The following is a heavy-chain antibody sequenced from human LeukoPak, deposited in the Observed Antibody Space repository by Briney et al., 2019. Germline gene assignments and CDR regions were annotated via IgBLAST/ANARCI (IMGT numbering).Heavy chain of an antibody. J-gene: IGHJ4*02. V-gene: IGHV1-2*02. D-gene: IGHD4-11*01. CDR3: ARAFHGLGATTVTTGFDY. CDR2: INPNSGGT. Sequence: SVKVSCKASGYTFTGYYMHWVRQAPGQGLEWMGWINPNSGGTNYAQKFQGRVTMTRDTSISTAYMELSRLRSDDTAVYYCARAFHGLGATTVTTGFDYWGQGTLVTVSS. CDR1: GYTFTGYY.